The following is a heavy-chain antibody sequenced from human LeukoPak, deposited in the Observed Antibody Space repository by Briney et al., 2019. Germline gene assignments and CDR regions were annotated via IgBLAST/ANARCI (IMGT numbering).Heavy chain of an antibody. CDR1: GGSISSYY. CDR2: VYTSGST. V-gene: IGHV4-4*07. J-gene: IGHJ5*02. Sequence: TSETLSLTCTVSGGSISSYYWSWIRQPAGKGLEWIGRVYTSGSTNYNPSLRSRVTMSVDTSKNQFSLKLSSVTAADTAVYYCARDGDSSWYGWFDPWGQGTLVTVSS. CDR3: ARDGDSSWYGWFDP. D-gene: IGHD6-13*01.